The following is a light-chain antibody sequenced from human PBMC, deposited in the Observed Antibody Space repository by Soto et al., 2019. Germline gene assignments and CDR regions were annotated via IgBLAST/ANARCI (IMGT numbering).Light chain of an antibody. CDR2: EVS. V-gene: IGLV2-8*01. CDR3: SSYAGNNNLI. CDR1: SSDVGGGYKY. Sequence: QSALTQPPSASGSPGQSVTISCTGTSSDVGGGYKYVSWYQHHPGKVPKLMIYEVSKRPSGVPDRFYGSKSGNTASLTVSGLQAEDEADYFCSSYAGNNNLIFGGGTKVTVL. J-gene: IGLJ2*01.